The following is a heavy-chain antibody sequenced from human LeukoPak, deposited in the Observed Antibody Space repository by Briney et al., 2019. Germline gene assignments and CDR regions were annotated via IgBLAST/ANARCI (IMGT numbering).Heavy chain of an antibody. CDR2: IKPKTDGETT. CDR3: ITPLPYSAQ. D-gene: IGHD2-21*01. V-gene: IGHV3-15*07. Sequence: WIRQPPGKGLEWVGRIKPKTDGETTEYAAPVKDRFSISRDDSKSMMYLQMNSLKTEDTAVYYCITPLPYSAQGGQGTLVTVSS. J-gene: IGHJ4*02.